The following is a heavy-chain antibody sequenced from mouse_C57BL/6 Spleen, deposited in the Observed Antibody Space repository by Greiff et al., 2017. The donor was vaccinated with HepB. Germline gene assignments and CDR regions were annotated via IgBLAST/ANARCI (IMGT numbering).Heavy chain of an antibody. CDR3: ARLGDYEGYFDY. CDR1: GFTFTDYY. V-gene: IGHV7-3*01. Sequence: EVQVVESGGGLVQPGGSLSLSCAASGFTFTDYYMSWVRQPPGKALEWLGFIRNKANGYTTEYSASVKGRFTISRDNSQSILYLQMNALRAEDSATYYCARLGDYEGYFDYWGQGTTLTVSS. CDR2: IRNKANGYTT. D-gene: IGHD2-4*01. J-gene: IGHJ2*01.